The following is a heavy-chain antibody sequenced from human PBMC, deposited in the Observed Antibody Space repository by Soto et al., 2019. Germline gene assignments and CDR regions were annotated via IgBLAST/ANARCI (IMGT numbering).Heavy chain of an antibody. CDR1: GDTNTRYD. CDR3: AREGSSSWYGQIDY. V-gene: IGHV1-69*13. D-gene: IGHD6-13*01. J-gene: IGHJ4*02. Sequence: GASVKASSKAPGDTNTRYDSNWVRQATGQGLEWVGGIIPIFGTANYAQKFQGRVTITADESTSTAYMELSSLRSEDTAVYYCAREGSSSWYGQIDYWGQGTLVTVSS. CDR2: IIPIFGTA.